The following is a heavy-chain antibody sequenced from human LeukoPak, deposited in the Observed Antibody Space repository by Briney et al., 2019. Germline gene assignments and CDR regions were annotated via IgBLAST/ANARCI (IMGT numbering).Heavy chain of an antibody. CDR1: GFTYNSHN. Sequence: GGALRLSCAVSGFTYNSHNMQWVRPAPRKGLEWVALISNDGSNQYYADSVQRRFTIYRDNSNIKLYLQMNRVRAEDTGVYYCGREEGYSYGLSFDYWGQRTLVTVS. D-gene: IGHD5-18*01. CDR3: GREEGYSYGLSFDY. V-gene: IGHV3-30-3*01. J-gene: IGHJ4*02. CDR2: ISNDGSNQ.